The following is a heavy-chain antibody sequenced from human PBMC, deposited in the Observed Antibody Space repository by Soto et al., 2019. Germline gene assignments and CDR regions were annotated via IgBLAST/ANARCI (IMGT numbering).Heavy chain of an antibody. CDR2: ISISGTYV. D-gene: IGHD3-22*01. CDR1: GFTFSSYT. Sequence: EVQLVESGGGLVKPGGSLRLSCTASGFTFSSYTINWVRQAPGKGLEWVSSISISGTYVYYADSLKGRFTISRDDARNSLYLQMNSLRAEDSAVYYCARITDSTTYYYGGLDYWGQGTLVTVSS. J-gene: IGHJ4*02. CDR3: ARITDSTTYYYGGLDY. V-gene: IGHV3-21*01.